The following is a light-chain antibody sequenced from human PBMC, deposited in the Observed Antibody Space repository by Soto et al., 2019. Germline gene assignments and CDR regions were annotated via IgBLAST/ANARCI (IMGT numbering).Light chain of an antibody. CDR1: QSLSSY. Sequence: IVLTQSPATVSLSPGERATLSCRASQSLSSYLAWYQQKPGQAPRLLIYDASNRANGIPGRFTGSGSGTDFTLTISSLEPEDSAVYFCQQRSGWPPTFGGGTQVDIK. CDR3: QQRSGWPPT. CDR2: DAS. V-gene: IGKV3-11*01. J-gene: IGKJ4*01.